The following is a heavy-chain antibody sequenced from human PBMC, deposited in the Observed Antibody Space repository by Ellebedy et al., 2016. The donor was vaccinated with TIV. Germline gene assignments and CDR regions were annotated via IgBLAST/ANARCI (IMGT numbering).Heavy chain of an antibody. CDR1: GGSISGFY. Sequence: MPSETLSLTCTVSGGSISGFYWSWIRQPPGKGLEWIGYAYYSGSTDYNPSLKSRITIAVDTSKSQFSLKLSSVTAADTAVYYCASDTRYCSNDGCANWGQGTLVTVSS. V-gene: IGHV4-59*01. D-gene: IGHD2-8*01. J-gene: IGHJ4*02. CDR3: ASDTRYCSNDGCAN. CDR2: AYYSGST.